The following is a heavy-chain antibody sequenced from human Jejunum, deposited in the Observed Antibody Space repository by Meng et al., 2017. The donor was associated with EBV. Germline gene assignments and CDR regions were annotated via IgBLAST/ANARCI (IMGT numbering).Heavy chain of an antibody. V-gene: IGHV3-23*04. Sequence: VQVVEAGGGLVQAGGSLRLSCAASGFTFNSHTMSWVRQAPGKGLEWVSAITDSGGSTYYTDSVKGRFTISRDNSKNTLYLQMNSLRAEDTAVYYCAKLTRAWGQGTLVTVSS. CDR1: GFTFNSHT. CDR2: ITDSGGST. J-gene: IGHJ5*02. CDR3: AKLTRA.